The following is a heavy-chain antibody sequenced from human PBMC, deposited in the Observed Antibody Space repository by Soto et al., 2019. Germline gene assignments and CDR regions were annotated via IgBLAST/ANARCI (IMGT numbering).Heavy chain of an antibody. D-gene: IGHD3-22*01. CDR3: AHSLIGYYYDSSGSNWFDP. CDR2: IYWDDDK. J-gene: IGHJ5*02. V-gene: IGHV2-5*02. CDR1: GFSLSTSGVG. Sequence: QITLKESGPTLVKPTQTLTLTCTFSGFSLSTSGVGVGWIRQPPGKALEWLALIYWDDDKRYSPSLKSRLTNTKDTSKNQVDLTMTNMDPVDTATYYCAHSLIGYYYDSSGSNWFDPWGQGTLVTVSS.